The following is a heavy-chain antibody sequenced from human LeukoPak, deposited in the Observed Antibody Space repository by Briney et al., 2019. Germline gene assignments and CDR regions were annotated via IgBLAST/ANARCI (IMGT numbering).Heavy chain of an antibody. CDR1: GGSISPYY. Sequence: SETLSLTCTVSGGSISPYYWSWIRQPPGKGLEWIGYIYYSGSTNYNPSLKSRVTISVDTSNNQFSLKLSSVTAADTAVYYCARAFYPGYYSYMAVWGKGTTVTVSS. CDR3: ARAFYPGYYSYMAV. D-gene: IGHD3-3*02. CDR2: IYYSGST. J-gene: IGHJ6*03. V-gene: IGHV4-59*01.